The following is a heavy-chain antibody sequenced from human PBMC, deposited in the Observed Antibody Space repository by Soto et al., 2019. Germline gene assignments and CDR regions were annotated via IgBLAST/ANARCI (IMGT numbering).Heavy chain of an antibody. CDR3: ARGLKQQLVRKYNWFEP. Sequence: PSETLSLTCAVYGGSFSGYYWSWIRQPPGKGLEWIGEINHSGSTNYNPSLKSRVTISVDTSKNQFSLKLSSVTAADTAVYYCARGLKQQLVRKYNWFEPWGQGTLVTVSS. CDR2: INHSGST. D-gene: IGHD6-13*01. J-gene: IGHJ5*02. CDR1: GGSFSGYY. V-gene: IGHV4-34*01.